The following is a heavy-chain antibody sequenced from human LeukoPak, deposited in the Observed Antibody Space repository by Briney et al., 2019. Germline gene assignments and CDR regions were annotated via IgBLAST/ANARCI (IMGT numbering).Heavy chain of an antibody. D-gene: IGHD1-26*01. V-gene: IGHV3-7*01. Sequence: PGGSLRLSCAVSGFTFSSYWMSWVRQAPGKGLEWVANIKQDGSEKYYVDSVKGRFTISRDNAKNSLYLQMNSLRAEDTAVYYCARDSPFTYSGSYLDYWGQGTLVTVSS. CDR3: ARDSPFTYSGSYLDY. J-gene: IGHJ4*02. CDR2: IKQDGSEK. CDR1: GFTFSSYW.